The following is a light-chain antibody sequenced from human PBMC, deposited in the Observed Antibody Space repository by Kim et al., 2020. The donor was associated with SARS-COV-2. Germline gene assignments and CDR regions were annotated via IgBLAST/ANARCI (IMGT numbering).Light chain of an antibody. V-gene: IGKV1-33*01. Sequence: DIQMTQSPSSLSASVGDRVTITCQASQEISNYLNWYQQKPGKAPKLLIYDASNLETGVPSRFSGSGSGTDFTFTISSLQPEDIATYYCQKYDKPSLTFGQGTRLEIK. J-gene: IGKJ5*01. CDR3: QKYDKPSLT. CDR2: DAS. CDR1: QEISNY.